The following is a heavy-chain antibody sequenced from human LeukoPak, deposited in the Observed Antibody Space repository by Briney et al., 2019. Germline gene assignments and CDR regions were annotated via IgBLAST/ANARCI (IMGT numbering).Heavy chain of an antibody. J-gene: IGHJ4*02. V-gene: IGHV3-23*01. CDR2: ISGSGGST. CDR3: AKASTWSPSYFDY. CDR1: GFTFSIYA. D-gene: IGHD2-15*01. Sequence: GGSLRLSCAASGFTFSIYAMSWVRQAPGKGLEWVSAISGSGGSTYYADSVKGRFTVSRDNSKNTLFLQMNSLRAEDTAVYYCAKASTWSPSYFDYWGQGTLVTVSS.